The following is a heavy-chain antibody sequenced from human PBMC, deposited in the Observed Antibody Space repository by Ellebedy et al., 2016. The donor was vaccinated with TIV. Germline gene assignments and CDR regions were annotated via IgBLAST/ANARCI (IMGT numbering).Heavy chain of an antibody. Sequence: GESLKISXAASGFTVSSNYMSWVRQAPGKGLEWVSVIYSGGSTYYADSVKGRFTISRDNSKNTLYLQMNSLRAEDTAVYYCARDASGYYGSGRFDPWGQGTLVTVSS. CDR2: IYSGGST. V-gene: IGHV3-66*01. J-gene: IGHJ5*02. D-gene: IGHD3-10*01. CDR1: GFTVSSNY. CDR3: ARDASGYYGSGRFDP.